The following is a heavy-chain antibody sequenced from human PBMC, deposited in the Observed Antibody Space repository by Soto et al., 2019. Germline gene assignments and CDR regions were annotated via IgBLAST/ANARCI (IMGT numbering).Heavy chain of an antibody. D-gene: IGHD4-17*01. Sequence: GGSPRLSCAASGLTLRNCAMEWVGQAPGKGLEWVSVISYDGSTKYYADSVKGRFTIFRDNSKNTLYLQMNSLRPEDTAMYYCARDQSSTVITSTHFDPWGQGTLVTVSS. CDR2: ISYDGSTK. V-gene: IGHV3-30-3*01. CDR1: GLTLRNCA. J-gene: IGHJ5*02. CDR3: ARDQSSTVITSTHFDP.